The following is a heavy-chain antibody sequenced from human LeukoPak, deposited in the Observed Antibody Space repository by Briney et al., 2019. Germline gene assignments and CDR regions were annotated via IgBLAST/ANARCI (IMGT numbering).Heavy chain of an antibody. V-gene: IGHV4-31*03. CDR3: ARMVYYYDSSGSRTYYFDY. CDR2: IYYSGST. CDR1: GGSISSGGYY. D-gene: IGHD3-22*01. J-gene: IGHJ4*02. Sequence: SQTLSLTCTVSGGSISSGGYYWGWIRQHPGKGLEWIGYIYYSGSTYYNPSLKSRVTISVDTSKNQFSLKLSSVTAADTAVYYCARMVYYYDSSGSRTYYFDYWGQGTLVTVSS.